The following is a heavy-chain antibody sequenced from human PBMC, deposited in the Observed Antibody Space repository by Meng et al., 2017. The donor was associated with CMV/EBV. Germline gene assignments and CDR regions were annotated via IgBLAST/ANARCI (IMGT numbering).Heavy chain of an antibody. V-gene: IGHV4-31*03. CDR3: ASQWAGDSSGYYTFDY. D-gene: IGHD3-22*01. CDR2: IYYSGST. CDR1: GGSISSGGYY. J-gene: IGHJ4*02. Sequence: LSCTVSGGSISSGGYYWSWIRQHPGKGLEWIGYIYYSGSTYYNPSLKSRVTISVDTSKNQFSLKLSSVTAADTAVYYCASQWAGDSSGYYTFDYWGQGTLVTVSS.